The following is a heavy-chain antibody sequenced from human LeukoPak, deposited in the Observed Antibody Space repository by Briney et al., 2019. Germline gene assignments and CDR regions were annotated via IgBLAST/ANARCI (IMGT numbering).Heavy chain of an antibody. D-gene: IGHD3-22*01. Sequence: ASVKVSCKASGYTFSSYYMYWVRQAPGQGLEWMGLINPSGGSTSYAQKSQGRVTMTRDTSTSTVYMELSSLRSEDTAVYYCAREKYHYDSTGPDAFDIWGQGTMVTVSS. CDR2: INPSGGST. J-gene: IGHJ3*02. V-gene: IGHV1-46*01. CDR1: GYTFSSYY. CDR3: AREKYHYDSTGPDAFDI.